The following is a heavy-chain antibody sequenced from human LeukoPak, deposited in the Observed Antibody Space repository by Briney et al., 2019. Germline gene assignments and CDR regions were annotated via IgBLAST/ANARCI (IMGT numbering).Heavy chain of an antibody. CDR2: INPSGGST. CDR3: ATSGGVGASFDY. J-gene: IGHJ4*02. CDR1: GGTFSSYA. Sequence: ASVKVSCKASGGTFSSYAISWVRQAPGQGLEWMGIINPSGGSTSYAQKFQGRVTMTRDTSTSTVYMELSSLRSEDTAVYYCATSGGVGASFDYWGQGTLVTVSS. D-gene: IGHD1-26*01. V-gene: IGHV1-46*01.